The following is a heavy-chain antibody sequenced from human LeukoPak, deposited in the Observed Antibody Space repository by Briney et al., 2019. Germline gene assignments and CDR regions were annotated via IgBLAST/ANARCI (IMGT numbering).Heavy chain of an antibody. CDR2: IYYSGST. CDR1: GDSISSYY. V-gene: IGHV4-59*08. CDR3: ARTAVATTAPFDY. Sequence: SETLSLTCTVSGDSISSYYWSWIRQPPGKGLEWIGYIYYSGSTNYSPSLKSPVTISVDTSKNQFSLKLTSVTAADTAVYYCARTAVATTAPFDYWGQGTLVTVSS. D-gene: IGHD5-12*01. J-gene: IGHJ4*02.